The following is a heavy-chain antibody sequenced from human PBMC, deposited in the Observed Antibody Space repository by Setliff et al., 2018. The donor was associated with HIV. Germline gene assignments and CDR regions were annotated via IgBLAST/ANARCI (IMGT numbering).Heavy chain of an antibody. D-gene: IGHD4-17*01. Sequence: ASVKVSCKVSGYTLTELSINWVRQAPGKGLEWMVGFVPEHSETIYAQKFLGRVTMTEDTSTDTAFMELSGLTSDDTAVYYCATRGDLLGRRASTVTVYYYYLDVWGNGTTVTVSS. V-gene: IGHV1-24*01. J-gene: IGHJ6*03. CDR2: FVPEHSET. CDR3: ATRGDLLGRRASTVTVYYYYLDV. CDR1: GYTLTELS.